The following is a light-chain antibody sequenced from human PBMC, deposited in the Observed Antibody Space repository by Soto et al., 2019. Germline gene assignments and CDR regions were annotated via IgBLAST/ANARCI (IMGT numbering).Light chain of an antibody. V-gene: IGLV1-44*01. CDR1: SSNIGSNT. J-gene: IGLJ2*01. CDR2: SND. Sequence: QLVLTQPPSASGTPGQRVTISCSGSSSNIGSNTVNWYQQVPGTAPKLLIYSNDHRPSGVPDRFSGSKSGTSASLAISGLQSEDEADYYCAAWDDSLNGVVFGGGTKLTVL. CDR3: AAWDDSLNGVV.